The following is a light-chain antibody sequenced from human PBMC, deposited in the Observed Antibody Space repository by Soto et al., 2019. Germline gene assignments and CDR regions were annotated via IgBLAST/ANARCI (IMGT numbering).Light chain of an antibody. J-gene: IGLJ3*02. Sequence: QSVLTLPPSASGTPGQRVTISCSGSNSNIGSNTVNWYQQLPGTAPQLLIYNDNQRPSGVPDRFSGSKSGTSASLAISGLQAEDEADYYCAAWDESLIAFGVFGGGSKL. CDR3: AAWDESLIAFGV. CDR2: NDN. V-gene: IGLV1-44*01. CDR1: NSNIGSNT.